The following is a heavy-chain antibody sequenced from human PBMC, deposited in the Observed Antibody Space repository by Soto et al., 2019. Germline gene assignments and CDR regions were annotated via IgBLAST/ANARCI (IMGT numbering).Heavy chain of an antibody. D-gene: IGHD6-13*01. CDR1: GFTFSDAS. CDR2: IKNKGNDYAT. J-gene: IGHJ4*02. Sequence: LRLSCAASGFTFSDASMHWVRQVPFKGLEWLGRIKNKGNDYATTYAESVRGRFTFSRDDSKNMAFLHMNSLKTDDTAVYYCVRLDIAAAGTLVDNFWGQGTLVTVSS. V-gene: IGHV3-73*01. CDR3: VRLDIAAAGTLVDNF.